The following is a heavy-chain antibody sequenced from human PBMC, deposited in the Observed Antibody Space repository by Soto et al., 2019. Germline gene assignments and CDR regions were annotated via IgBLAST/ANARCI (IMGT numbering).Heavy chain of an antibody. J-gene: IGHJ5*02. D-gene: IGHD6-6*01. V-gene: IGHV4-59*01. Sequence: PXGSLSLTCTVSGVSISSYDWSWMRQPPGKGLEWIGYINYSGSTNYNPSLKSRVTISVDTSKNRFSLNLSSVTAADTAVYYCARGKSIAAPTWFDPWGQGTLVTVSS. CDR1: GVSISSYD. CDR2: INYSGST. CDR3: ARGKSIAAPTWFDP.